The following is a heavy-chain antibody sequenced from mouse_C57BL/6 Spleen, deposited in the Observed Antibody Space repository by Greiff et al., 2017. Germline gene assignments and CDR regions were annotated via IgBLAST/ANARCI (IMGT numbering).Heavy chain of an antibody. CDR1: GYTFTSYW. J-gene: IGHJ4*01. CDR3: ARGTDGYAMDY. D-gene: IGHD3-3*01. V-gene: IGHV1-50*01. CDR2: IDPSDSYT. Sequence: QVQLKQPGAELVKPGASVKLSCKASGYTFTSYWMQWVKQRPGQGLEWIGEIDPSDSYTNYNQKFKGKATLTVDTSSSTAYMQLSSLTSEDSAVYYCARGTDGYAMDYWGQGTSVTVSS.